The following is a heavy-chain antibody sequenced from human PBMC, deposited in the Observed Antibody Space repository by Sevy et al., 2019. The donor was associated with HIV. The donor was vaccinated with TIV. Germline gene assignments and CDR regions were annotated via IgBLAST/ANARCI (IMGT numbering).Heavy chain of an antibody. V-gene: IGHV3-23*01. D-gene: IGHD3-3*01. J-gene: IGHJ4*02. CDR1: GFTFSSYA. CDR2: ISGSGGST. CDR3: AKVRGGDYDFWSGYRAYYFDY. Sequence: GGSLRLSCAASGFTFSSYAMSWVRQAPGKGLEWVSAISGSGGSTYYADSVKGRFTISRDNSKNTLYLQMNSLRAEDTAVYYCAKVRGGDYDFWSGYRAYYFDYWGQGTLVTVSS.